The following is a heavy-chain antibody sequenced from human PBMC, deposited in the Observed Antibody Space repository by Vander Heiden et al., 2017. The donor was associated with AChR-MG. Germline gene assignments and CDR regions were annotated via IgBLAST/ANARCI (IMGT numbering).Heavy chain of an antibody. CDR3: ARGADIGRRMELNWYDP. CDR2: IIPIFGTA. J-gene: IGHJ5*02. Sequence: QVQLVQSGAEVKKPGSSVKVSCKASGGTFSSYAISWVRQAPGQGLEWMGGIIPIFGTANYAQKFQGRVTITADESTSTAYMELSSLRSEDTAVYYCARGADIGRRMELNWYDPWGHGSLVTVSS. D-gene: IGHD2-15*01. V-gene: IGHV1-69*01. CDR1: GGTFSSYA.